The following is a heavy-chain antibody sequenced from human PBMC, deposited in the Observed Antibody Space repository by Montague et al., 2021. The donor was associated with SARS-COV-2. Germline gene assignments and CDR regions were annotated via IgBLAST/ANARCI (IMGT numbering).Heavy chain of an antibody. Sequence: SETLSLTCTVAGGSINSNYWCWTRQPPGKGLEWIGNVFYSGSTNYNPYHKSRVTITVDTSKNKFSLKVSSVTAADTAVYFCAGVIGGDGVMDVWGQGTTVSVSS. CDR1: GGSINSNY. D-gene: IGHD3-10*01. CDR3: AGVIGGDGVMDV. V-gene: IGHV4-59*01. CDR2: VFYSGST. J-gene: IGHJ6*02.